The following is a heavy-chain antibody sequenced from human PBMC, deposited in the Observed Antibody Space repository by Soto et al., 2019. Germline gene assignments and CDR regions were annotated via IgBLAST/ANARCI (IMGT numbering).Heavy chain of an antibody. CDR2: ITFSGGST. V-gene: IGHV3-23*01. CDR1: GVTLSSYA. J-gene: IGHJ4*02. Sequence: EVQLLESGGGLVQPGGSLRLSCAASGVTLSSYAMHWVRQAPGKGLEWVSAITFSGGSTFYADSVKGRFTISRDNSKNTLYLQMSSLSAEDTAVYYCVRAMTERYYFDSWGQGTLVTVSS. D-gene: IGHD3-9*01. CDR3: VRAMTERYYFDS.